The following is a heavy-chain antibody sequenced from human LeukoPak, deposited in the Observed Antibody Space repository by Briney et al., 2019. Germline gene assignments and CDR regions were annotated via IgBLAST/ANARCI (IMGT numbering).Heavy chain of an antibody. CDR2: INPNSGGT. D-gene: IGHD1-7*01. CDR1: GYTFTSYG. Sequence: ASVKVSCKASGYTFTSYGISWVRQAPGQGLEWMGRINPNSGGTNYAQKFQGRVTMTRDTSISTAYMELSRLRSDDTAVYYCARTRNYVANFDYWGQGTLVTVSS. CDR3: ARTRNYVANFDY. J-gene: IGHJ4*02. V-gene: IGHV1-2*06.